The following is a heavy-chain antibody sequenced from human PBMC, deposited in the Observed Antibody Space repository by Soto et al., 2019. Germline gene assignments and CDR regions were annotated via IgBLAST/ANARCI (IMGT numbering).Heavy chain of an antibody. CDR1: RYSINNNNW. CDR3: TKNSAYALDY. D-gene: IGHD5-12*01. J-gene: IGHJ4*02. V-gene: IGHV4-4*02. CDR2: LHPGGST. Sequence: LSLTCDVSRYSINNNNWWSWVRQPPGGGLEWIGELHPGGSTNYNPSLESRVTFSVDISKNQFFLKLSSVTAADTAVYYCTKNSAYALDYWGQGTLVTVSS.